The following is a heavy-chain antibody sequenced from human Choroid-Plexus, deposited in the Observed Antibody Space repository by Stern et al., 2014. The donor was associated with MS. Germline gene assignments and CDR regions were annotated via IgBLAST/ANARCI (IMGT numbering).Heavy chain of an antibody. CDR1: GFTFGSCA. CDR2: VSYDGSNK. V-gene: IGHV3-30*18. J-gene: IGHJ5*02. D-gene: IGHD2/OR15-2a*01. Sequence: DQLVESGGGVVQPGRPLRLSCVASGFTFGSCAMHWVRQAPGTGLEWVAGVSYDGSNKYYADSVKGRFTISRDNSQNTLYMQMSSLRPEDTAVYYCAKDRQYLTYFFDHWGQGSLGTVSS. CDR3: AKDRQYLTYFFDH.